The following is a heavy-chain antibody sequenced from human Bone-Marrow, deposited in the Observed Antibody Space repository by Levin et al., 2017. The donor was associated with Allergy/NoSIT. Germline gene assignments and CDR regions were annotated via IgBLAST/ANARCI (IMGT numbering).Heavy chain of an antibody. D-gene: IGHD1-1*01. CDR3: ARTDGSLRNDFDS. J-gene: IGHJ4*02. CDR2: LSYDGATE. CDR1: GFTFENHG. V-gene: IGHV3-30*03. Sequence: GGSLRLSCVGSGFTFENHGIHWVRQAPGKGLEWVSVLSYDGATEYYADSVKGRLIISRDNSKNTVHLQIQSLTADDTAVYYCARTDGSLRNDFDSWSQGSLVTVSS.